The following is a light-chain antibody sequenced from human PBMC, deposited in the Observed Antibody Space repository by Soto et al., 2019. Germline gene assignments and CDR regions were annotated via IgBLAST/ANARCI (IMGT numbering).Light chain of an antibody. CDR2: KAS. J-gene: IGKJ3*01. Sequence: DIQMTQSPSTLSASVGDRVIIICRASQSISDWLAWYQQKPGKAPKLLIYKASRLETGVPSRFSGSGSGTEFTLTISSLQPDDFATYYCQQYNSFSPITFGPGTKLDVK. CDR3: QQYNSFSPIT. V-gene: IGKV1-5*03. CDR1: QSISDW.